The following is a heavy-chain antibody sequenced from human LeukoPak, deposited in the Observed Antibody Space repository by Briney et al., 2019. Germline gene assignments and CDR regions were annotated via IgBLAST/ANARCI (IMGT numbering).Heavy chain of an antibody. V-gene: IGHV3-33*01. Sequence: PGGSLRLSCAASGFTFSSYGMHWVRQAPGKGLEWVAVIWYDGSNKYYADSVKGRFTISRDNSKNTLYLQMNSLRAEDTAVYYCARGRAAAGTDWYFDLWGRGTLVTVSS. CDR2: IWYDGSNK. CDR1: GFTFSSYG. J-gene: IGHJ2*01. CDR3: ARGRAAAGTDWYFDL. D-gene: IGHD6-13*01.